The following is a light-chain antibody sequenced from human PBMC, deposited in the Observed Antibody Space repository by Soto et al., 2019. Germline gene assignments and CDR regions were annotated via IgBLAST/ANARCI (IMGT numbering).Light chain of an antibody. CDR3: QQYDNLPRT. Sequence: IQMTQYQSSLSASVGDRVTITCQASQDISNYLNWYKQKPGKAPKLLIYDASNLETGVPSRFSGSGSGTDFTFTISRPLPEDIATYYCQQYDNLPRTFGGGTKVDIK. CDR1: QDISNY. V-gene: IGKV1-33*01. CDR2: DAS. J-gene: IGKJ4*01.